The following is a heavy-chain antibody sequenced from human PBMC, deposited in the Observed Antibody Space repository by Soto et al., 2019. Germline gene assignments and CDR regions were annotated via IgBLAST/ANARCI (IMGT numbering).Heavy chain of an antibody. CDR2: IYYSGST. CDR3: ARQYYDILTGYYDHPDAFNI. V-gene: IGHV4-39*01. D-gene: IGHD3-9*01. J-gene: IGHJ3*02. CDR1: GGSITSGDYY. Sequence: PSETLSLTCTVSGGSITSGDYYWTWIRQPPGKGLEWIGSIYYSGSTYYNPSLKSRVTISVDTSKNQFSLKLSSVTAADTAVYYCARQYYDILTGYYDHPDAFNIWGQGTMVTVSS.